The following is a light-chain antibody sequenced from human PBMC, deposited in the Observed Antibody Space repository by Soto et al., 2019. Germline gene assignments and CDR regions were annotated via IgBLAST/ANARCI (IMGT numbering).Light chain of an antibody. CDR3: AVWDDSLNGLV. V-gene: IGLV1-40*01. J-gene: IGLJ2*01. Sequence: QSVLTQPPSVSGAPGQRLTISCTGSSSNIGAGYDVHWYQQFPGTAPKLLIFGDINRPSGVPDRFSASKSGTSASLAITGLQAEDEADYYCAVWDDSLNGLVFGGGTKLTVL. CDR2: GDI. CDR1: SSNIGAGYD.